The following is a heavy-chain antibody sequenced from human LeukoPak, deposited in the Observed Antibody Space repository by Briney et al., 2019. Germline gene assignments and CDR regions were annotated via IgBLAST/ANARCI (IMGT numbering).Heavy chain of an antibody. D-gene: IGHD2-2*02. CDR3: ARGCLAICEAILGNY. J-gene: IGHJ4*02. Sequence: GASVKLSWKASAYTFTSYYMHWVRQAPGQGLEWVGSINPNSGGTNYTQNVQGRVTMTRDTSISTPYMEGSSLRADDTAVYYCARGCLAICEAILGNYWGEGTLVSVSS. CDR1: AYTFTSYY. V-gene: IGHV1-2*02. CDR2: INPNSGGT.